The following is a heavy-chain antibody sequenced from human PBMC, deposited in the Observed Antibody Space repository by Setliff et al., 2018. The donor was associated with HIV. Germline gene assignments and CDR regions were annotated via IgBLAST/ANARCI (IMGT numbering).Heavy chain of an antibody. CDR1: GGSISSHY. Sequence: SETLSLTCTVSGGSISSHYWSWIRQPPGKGPEWIGYISYSGISNYNPSLKSRVTISLDTSKNQISLRLDSVTAADTAVYYCARVGVGASDYGDSRLGWFDPWGQGTLVTVSS. CDR2: ISYSGIS. J-gene: IGHJ5*02. V-gene: IGHV4-59*08. D-gene: IGHD4-17*01. CDR3: ARVGVGASDYGDSRLGWFDP.